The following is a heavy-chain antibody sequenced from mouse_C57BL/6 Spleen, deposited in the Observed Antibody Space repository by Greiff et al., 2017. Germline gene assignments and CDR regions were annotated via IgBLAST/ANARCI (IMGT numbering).Heavy chain of an antibody. Sequence: EVQLQESGPGLVKPSQSLSLTCSVTGYSITSGYYWNWIRQFPGNKLEWMGYISYDGSNNYNPSLKNRISITRDTSKNQFFLKLNSVTTEDTATYYCAREAPHYYGSSRPFAYGGQGTLVTVAA. V-gene: IGHV3-6*01. J-gene: IGHJ3*01. CDR3: AREAPHYYGSSRPFAY. D-gene: IGHD1-1*01. CDR2: ISYDGSN. CDR1: GYSITSGYY.